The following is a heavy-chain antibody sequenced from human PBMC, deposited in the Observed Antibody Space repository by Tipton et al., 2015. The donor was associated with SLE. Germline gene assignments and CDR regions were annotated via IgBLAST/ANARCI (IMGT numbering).Heavy chain of an antibody. CDR1: GGSFSGYY. CDR3: ARAVAVAGFVYYFDY. J-gene: IGHJ4*02. Sequence: TLSLTCAVYGGSFSGYYWSWIRQPPGKGLEWIGEINHSGSTNYNPSLKSRVTISVDTSKNQFSLKLSSVTSADTAVYYCARAVAVAGFVYYFDYWGQGTLVTVSP. CDR2: INHSGST. V-gene: IGHV4-34*09. D-gene: IGHD6-19*01.